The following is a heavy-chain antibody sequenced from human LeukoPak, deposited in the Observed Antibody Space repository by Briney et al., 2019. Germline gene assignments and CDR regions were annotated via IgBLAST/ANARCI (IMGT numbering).Heavy chain of an antibody. CDR1: GGSISSYY. V-gene: IGHV4-59*01. Sequence: NSSETLSLTCTVSGGSISSYYWSWIRQPPEKGLEWIGYIYNSGRTSYNPSLKSRVTISVDTSKNQFSLKLSSVTAADTAVYYCARARELFYFDYWGQGTLVTVSS. CDR2: IYNSGRT. CDR3: ARARELFYFDY. J-gene: IGHJ4*02. D-gene: IGHD3-10*01.